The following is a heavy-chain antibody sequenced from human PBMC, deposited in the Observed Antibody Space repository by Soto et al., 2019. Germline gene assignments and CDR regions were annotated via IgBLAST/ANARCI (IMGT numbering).Heavy chain of an antibody. Sequence: QVQLVESGGGVVQPGRSLTLSSTVSGFTFRSHSMHWVRQAPGKGLEWSAVISTNGNGKYYADSVKGRFTTSRDNSENALYLQMNSLGAEDTCVYYFAKEFGHDFWFFDFWGQGALVAVSS. CDR2: ISTNGNGK. V-gene: IGHV3-30*18. J-gene: IGHJ4*02. CDR3: AKEFGHDFWFFDF. D-gene: IGHD3-3*01. CDR1: GFTFRSHS.